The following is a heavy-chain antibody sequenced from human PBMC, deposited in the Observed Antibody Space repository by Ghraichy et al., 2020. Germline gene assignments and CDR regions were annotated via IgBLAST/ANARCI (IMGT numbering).Heavy chain of an antibody. D-gene: IGHD3-22*01. CDR1: GGSISSGGYY. Sequence: SETLSLTCTVSGGSISSGGYYWSWIRQHPGKGLEWIGYIYYSGSTYYNPSLKSRVTISVDTSKNQFSLKLSSVTAADTAVYYCARVRVETAPSIPVITNYYFDYWGQGTLVTVSS. CDR2: IYYSGST. J-gene: IGHJ4*02. CDR3: ARVRVETAPSIPVITNYYFDY. V-gene: IGHV4-31*03.